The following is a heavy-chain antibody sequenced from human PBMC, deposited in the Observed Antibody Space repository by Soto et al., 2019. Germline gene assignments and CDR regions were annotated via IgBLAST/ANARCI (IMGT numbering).Heavy chain of an antibody. CDR1: GASVSTGVYY. CDR2: IDNTGSA. J-gene: IGHJ4*02. V-gene: IGHV4-31*03. CDR3: AGAVGDLDVRRYRTSYFDQ. D-gene: IGHD3-10*02. Sequence: SETLSLTCTVSGASVSTGVYYWTWIRQHPGKGLEWIGYIDNTGSAYYNPSLTGRADISVDTSKNQFSLNLQSLTAADTAFYYCAGAVGDLDVRRYRTSYFDQWGQGIRVTVSS.